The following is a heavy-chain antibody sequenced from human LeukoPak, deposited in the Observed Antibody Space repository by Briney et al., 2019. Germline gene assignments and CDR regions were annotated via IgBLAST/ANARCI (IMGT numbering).Heavy chain of an antibody. CDR1: GGTFSSYA. J-gene: IGHJ3*02. CDR2: IIPIFGTA. V-gene: IGHV1-69*13. D-gene: IGHD6-13*01. Sequence: SVKVSCKASGGTFSSYAISWVRQAPGQGLEWMGGIIPIFGTANYAQKFQGRVTITADESTSTAYMELSSLRSDDTAVYYCAGEDAGSSWYFPDAFDIWGQGTMVTVSS. CDR3: AGEDAGSSWYFPDAFDI.